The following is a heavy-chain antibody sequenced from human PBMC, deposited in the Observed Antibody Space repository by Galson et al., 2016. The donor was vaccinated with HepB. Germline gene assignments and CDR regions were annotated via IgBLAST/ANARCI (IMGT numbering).Heavy chain of an antibody. D-gene: IGHD6-6*01. Sequence: PALVKPTQTLTLTCTFSGFSLSTSGVNVGWIRQPPGKALEWLALIYWDDDKRYSPSLNSRLIITKDTSKKQVVLTMTNMDPVDTATYYRAHNHEVSSSFPGGYDYWGQGTLVTVSS. CDR3: AHNHEVSSSFPGGYDY. V-gene: IGHV2-5*02. J-gene: IGHJ4*02. CDR1: GFSLSTSGVN. CDR2: IYWDDDK.